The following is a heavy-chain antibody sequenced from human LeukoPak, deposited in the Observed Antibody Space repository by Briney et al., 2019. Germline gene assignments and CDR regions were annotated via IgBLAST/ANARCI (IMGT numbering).Heavy chain of an antibody. CDR2: VNSGGSLT. Sequence: GGSLRLSCAASEFTFSNYWMHWVRQPPGKGLVWVSRVNSGGSLTSYTDSVKGRFTISRDNAKNTLYLQMNSLRAEDTAVYYCARGGYYYDSRGYSPFGGWGQGTLVTVSS. CDR1: EFTFSNYW. D-gene: IGHD3-22*01. J-gene: IGHJ4*02. CDR3: ARGGYYYDSRGYSPFGG. V-gene: IGHV3-74*01.